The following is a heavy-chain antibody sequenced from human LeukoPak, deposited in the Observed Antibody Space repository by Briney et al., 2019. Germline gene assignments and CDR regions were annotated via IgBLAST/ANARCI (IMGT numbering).Heavy chain of an antibody. CDR1: GFRFTNYW. CDR2: IKQDGSEI. V-gene: IGHV3-7*01. J-gene: IGHJ4*02. Sequence: GGSLRLSCAASGFRFTNYWMSWVRQAPGKGLEWVANIKQDGSEIDYVDSMKGRFTISRDNAKNSLYLQMNSLRAEDTAVYYCAREPTAMILWGQGTLVTVSS. D-gene: IGHD5-18*01. CDR3: AREPTAMIL.